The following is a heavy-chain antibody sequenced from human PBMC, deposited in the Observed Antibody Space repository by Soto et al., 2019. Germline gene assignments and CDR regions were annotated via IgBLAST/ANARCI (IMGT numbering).Heavy chain of an antibody. CDR1: GGSISSGAYY. Sequence: QVQLQESGPGLVTPSQSLSLTCTVSGGSISSGAYYWRWIRQHPGRGLEWIRHISYRGNTDYNPSLESRVAISLDTPRNQFSLKLRSVSAADTAVYYCAASPNADFFDYWGQGALVTVSA. CDR3: AASPNADFFDY. V-gene: IGHV4-31*03. J-gene: IGHJ4*02. CDR2: ISYRGNT.